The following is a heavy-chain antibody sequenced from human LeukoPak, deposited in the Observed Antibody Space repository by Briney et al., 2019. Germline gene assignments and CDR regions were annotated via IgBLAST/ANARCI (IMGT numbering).Heavy chain of an antibody. Sequence: GESLKISCKGSGYSFTSYWIGWVRQMPGKGLEWMGIIYPGDSDTRYSPSFQGQVTISADKSISTAYLQWSSLKASDTAMYYCARWAAATPGESQKYNWFDPWGQGTLVTVSS. CDR2: IYPGDSDT. CDR1: GYSFTSYW. V-gene: IGHV5-51*01. D-gene: IGHD3-16*01. J-gene: IGHJ5*02. CDR3: ARWAAATPGESQKYNWFDP.